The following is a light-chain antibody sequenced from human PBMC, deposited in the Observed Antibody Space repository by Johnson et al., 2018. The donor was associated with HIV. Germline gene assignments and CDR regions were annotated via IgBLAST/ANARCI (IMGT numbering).Light chain of an antibody. J-gene: IGLJ1*01. CDR2: ENN. CDR1: SSNIGNNY. V-gene: IGLV1-51*02. CDR3: GTWDSSLSAL. Sequence: QAVLTQPPSVSAAPGQKVTISCSGSSSNIGNNYVSWYQQLPGTAPKLLIYENNKRPSGIPDRLSGSKSGTSATLGITGLQTGDEADYYCGTWDSSLSALFGTGTQVTVL.